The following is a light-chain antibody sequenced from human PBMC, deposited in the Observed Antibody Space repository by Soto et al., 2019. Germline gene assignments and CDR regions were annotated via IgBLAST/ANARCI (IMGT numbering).Light chain of an antibody. CDR2: GAS. V-gene: IGKV3-15*01. CDR3: QQYNNWPPWT. Sequence: EIVMTQSPATLSVSPGERATLSCRASQSVASNLAWYQHQPGQAPSLLIYGASTRATGIPDRFSGSGSGTEFTLTISSLQSADFAVYYCQQYNNWPPWTFGQGTKVEIK. J-gene: IGKJ1*01. CDR1: QSVASN.